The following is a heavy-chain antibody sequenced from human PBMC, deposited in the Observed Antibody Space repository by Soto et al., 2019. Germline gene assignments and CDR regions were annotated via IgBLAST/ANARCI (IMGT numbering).Heavy chain of an antibody. D-gene: IGHD2-2*01. J-gene: IGHJ6*02. V-gene: IGHV1-18*04. CDR2: ISTYNGNT. CDR1: DYTFTSYG. CDR3: ARVRYQRPSGETEDYYYYCMDV. Sequence: ASVKSSCKASDYTFTSYGISWMRQAPGQGLEWMGWISTYNGNTNYAQKVQGRVTMTTDTSTSTAYMELRSLRSDDTAVYYCARVRYQRPSGETEDYYYYCMDVWGQGTSVTVSS.